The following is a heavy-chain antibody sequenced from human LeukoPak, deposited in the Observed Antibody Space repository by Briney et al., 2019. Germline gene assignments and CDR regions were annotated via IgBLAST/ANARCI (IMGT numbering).Heavy chain of an antibody. V-gene: IGHV1-18*01. D-gene: IGHD2/OR15-2a*01. CDR3: ARGEYNYFDY. J-gene: IGHJ4*02. CDR1: GYTFTSHG. Sequence: ASVKVSCKASGYTFTSHGTNWVRQAPGQGLEWVGWINAYNGHTNYVQNLQGRATMTTDTSTSTAHMELRSLRSDDTAVYYCARGEYNYFDYWGQGTLVTVSS. CDR2: INAYNGHT.